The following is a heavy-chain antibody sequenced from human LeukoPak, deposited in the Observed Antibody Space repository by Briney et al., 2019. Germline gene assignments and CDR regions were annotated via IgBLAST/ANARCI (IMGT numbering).Heavy chain of an antibody. CDR2: TCGSGDIT. V-gene: IGHV3-23*01. CDR3: ARDRYCSGGSCYSNWFDP. Sequence: GASLRLSCAASGFTFSSYAMNWVRQAPGKGLEWVSGTCGSGDITYYADSVKGRFTISRDNAKNTLYLQMNSLRAEDTAVYYCARDRYCSGGSCYSNWFDPWGQGTLVTVSS. J-gene: IGHJ5*02. CDR1: GFTFSSYA. D-gene: IGHD2-15*01.